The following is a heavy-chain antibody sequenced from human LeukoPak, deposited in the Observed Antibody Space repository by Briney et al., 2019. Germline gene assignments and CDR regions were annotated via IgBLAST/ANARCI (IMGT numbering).Heavy chain of an antibody. CDR3: AKSTAHFDY. Sequence: GGSLRLSCAASGFTFSSYSMHWVRQAPGKGLEWVAVISYDGSNKYYADSVKGRFTISRDNSKNTLYLQMNSLRAEDTAVYYCAKSTAHFDYWGQGTLVTVSS. D-gene: IGHD2-2*01. J-gene: IGHJ4*02. CDR2: ISYDGSNK. CDR1: GFTFSSYS. V-gene: IGHV3-30*18.